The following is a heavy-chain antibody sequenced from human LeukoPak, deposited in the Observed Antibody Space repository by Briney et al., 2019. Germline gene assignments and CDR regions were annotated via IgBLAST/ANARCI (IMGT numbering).Heavy chain of an antibody. D-gene: IGHD4-17*01. Sequence: QSGGSPRLSCAASGFTFSNYWMSWVRQAPGKGLEWVANINQDGSAEYYVVSVKGRFTISRDNAKNSLFLHMNSLRAEDTALYYCARVPATVKADFWGQGTLVTVSS. CDR2: INQDGSAE. CDR3: ARVPATVKADF. CDR1: GFTFSNYW. V-gene: IGHV3-7*04. J-gene: IGHJ4*02.